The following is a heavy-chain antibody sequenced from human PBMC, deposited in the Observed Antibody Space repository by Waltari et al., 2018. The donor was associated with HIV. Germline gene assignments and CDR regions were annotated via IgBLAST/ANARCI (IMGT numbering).Heavy chain of an antibody. CDR3: ARHGGGYHYGWYFDL. Sequence: EVQLVESGGGLIQPGGSLRLSCAASGFTVNDNYMSWVRQAPGKGLEWVSVIYSRGTTYSAASVKGRFTISRDDSKNTVYLQLNSLRAEDTAIYYCARHGGGYHYGWYFDLWGRGTLVTVSS. V-gene: IGHV3-53*01. CDR1: GFTVNDNY. J-gene: IGHJ2*01. D-gene: IGHD3-22*01. CDR2: IYSRGTT.